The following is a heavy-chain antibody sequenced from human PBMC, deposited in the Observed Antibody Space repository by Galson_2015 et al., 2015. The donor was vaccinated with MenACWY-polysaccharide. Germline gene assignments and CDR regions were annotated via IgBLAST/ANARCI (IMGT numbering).Heavy chain of an antibody. D-gene: IGHD5-12*01. CDR2: IKSDGSST. Sequence: SLRLSCAASGFTFSTYWMHWVRQAPGKGLVWVSRIKSDGSSTSYADSVKGRFTISRDNAKNTLYLQMISLRAEDTAVYYCARGYSGYDWGQGTLVTVSS. V-gene: IGHV3-74*01. CDR3: ARGYSGYD. CDR1: GFTFSTYW. J-gene: IGHJ4*02.